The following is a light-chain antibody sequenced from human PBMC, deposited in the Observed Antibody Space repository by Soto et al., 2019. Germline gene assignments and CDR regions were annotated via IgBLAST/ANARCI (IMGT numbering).Light chain of an antibody. CDR1: SSDVGRYNL. Sequence: QSALTQPASVSGSPGQSITISCAGTSSDVGRYNLVSWYQHHPGTAPKLMIYEVSKRPSGVSDRFSGSKSGNTASLTISGLQAEDEADYYCCSYAGTSTYVLFGGGTKPTVL. J-gene: IGLJ3*02. CDR2: EVS. V-gene: IGLV2-23*02. CDR3: CSYAGTSTYVL.